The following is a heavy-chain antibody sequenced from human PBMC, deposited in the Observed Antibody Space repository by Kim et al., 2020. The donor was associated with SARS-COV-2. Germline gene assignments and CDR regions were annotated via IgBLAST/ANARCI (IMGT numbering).Heavy chain of an antibody. CDR1: GFTFSSYS. Sequence: GGSLRLSCAASGFTFSSYSMNWVRQAPGKGLEWVSSISSSSSYIYYADSVKGRFTISRDNAKNSLYLQMNSLRAEDTAVYYCAREGSDYDRTTAAFDIWGQGTMVTVSS. D-gene: IGHD3-22*01. CDR3: AREGSDYDRTTAAFDI. V-gene: IGHV3-21*01. J-gene: IGHJ3*02. CDR2: ISSSSSYI.